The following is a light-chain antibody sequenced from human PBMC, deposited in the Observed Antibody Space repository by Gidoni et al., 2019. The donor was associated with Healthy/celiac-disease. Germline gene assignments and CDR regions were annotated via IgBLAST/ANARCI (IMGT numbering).Light chain of an antibody. CDR2: LGS. Sequence: DIAMTQSPLSLPVTPGEPASLSCRSSQSLLHSNGYNYLDWYLQKPGQSPQLLIYLGSNRASGVPDRFSGSGSGTDFTLKISRVEAEDVGVYYCMQALQTQWTFGQGTKVEIK. CDR1: QSLLHSNGYNY. J-gene: IGKJ1*01. V-gene: IGKV2-28*01. CDR3: MQALQTQWT.